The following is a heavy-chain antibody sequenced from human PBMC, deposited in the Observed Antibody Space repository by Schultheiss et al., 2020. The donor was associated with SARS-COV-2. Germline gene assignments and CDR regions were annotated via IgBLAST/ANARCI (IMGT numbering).Heavy chain of an antibody. CDR1: GFTVSSNY. D-gene: IGHD3-22*01. J-gene: IGHJ4*02. Sequence: GESLKISCAASGFTVSSNYMSWVRQAPGKGLEWVSVIYSGGSTYYADSVKGRFTISRDNSKNTLYLQMNSLRAEDTAVYYCARDRRDYYDSSGYHDYWGQGTLVTVSS. CDR3: ARDRRDYYDSSGYHDY. CDR2: IYSGGST. V-gene: IGHV3-66*01.